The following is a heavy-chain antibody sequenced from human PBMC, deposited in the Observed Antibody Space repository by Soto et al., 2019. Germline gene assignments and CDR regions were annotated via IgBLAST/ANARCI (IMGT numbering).Heavy chain of an antibody. Sequence: ASVKVSCNASGYTFTDYYMHWGRQAPGQGLEWMGWINPNSGGTNYAQKFKGRVTMTRDTSISTAYMELNRLRSDDTAVYYCARDHSPSGGCPGLDVWSQGTTVTVSS. CDR2: INPNSGGT. D-gene: IGHD6-19*01. V-gene: IGHV1-2*02. J-gene: IGHJ6*02. CDR1: GYTFTDYY. CDR3: ARDHSPSGGCPGLDV.